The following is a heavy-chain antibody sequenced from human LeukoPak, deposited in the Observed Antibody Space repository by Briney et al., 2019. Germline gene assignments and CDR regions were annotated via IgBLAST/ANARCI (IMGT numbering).Heavy chain of an antibody. Sequence: GGSLRLSCAASGFTFSSYAMHWVRQAPGKGLEWVAVISYDGSNKYYADSVEGRFTISRDNSKNTLYLQMNSLRAEDTAVYYCARPSYCSSTSCYHYAFDIWGQGTMVTVSS. D-gene: IGHD2-2*01. J-gene: IGHJ3*02. V-gene: IGHV3-30-3*01. CDR3: ARPSYCSSTSCYHYAFDI. CDR2: ISYDGSNK. CDR1: GFTFSSYA.